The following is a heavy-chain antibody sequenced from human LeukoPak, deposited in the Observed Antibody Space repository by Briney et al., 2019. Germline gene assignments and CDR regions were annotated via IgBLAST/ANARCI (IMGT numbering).Heavy chain of an antibody. D-gene: IGHD3-22*01. CDR1: GFTFSRSG. CDR3: ARDLSSGDYYDSSGYYRG. V-gene: IGHV3-30*02. CDR2: IRYDESNK. Sequence: PGGSLRLSCAASGFTFSRSGMHWVRQAPGKGLEWVAFIRYDESNKYCADSVKGRFTISRDNSKNTLYLQMNSLRAEDTAVYYCARDLSSGDYYDSSGYYRGWGQGTLVTVSS. J-gene: IGHJ4*02.